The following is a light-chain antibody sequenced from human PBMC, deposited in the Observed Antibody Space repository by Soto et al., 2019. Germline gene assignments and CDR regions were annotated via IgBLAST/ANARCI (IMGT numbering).Light chain of an antibody. J-gene: IGKJ1*01. CDR3: QQYVSSPRT. CDR1: QTLSSRH. Sequence: EIVMTQSPATLSLSPGERATLSFRASQTLSSRHLAWYQQKPGQAPRLLIIGASTRAPGIPDRFSGSGSGTDFTLTISRLEPEDFAVYYCQQYVSSPRTFGQGTKVDI. CDR2: GAS. V-gene: IGKV3-20*01.